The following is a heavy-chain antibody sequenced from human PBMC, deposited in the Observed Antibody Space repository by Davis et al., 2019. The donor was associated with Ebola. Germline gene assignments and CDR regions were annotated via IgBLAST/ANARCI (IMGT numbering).Heavy chain of an antibody. D-gene: IGHD2/OR15-2a*01. V-gene: IGHV4-59*01. CDR2: ISFSGST. CDR1: GGSISSYY. Sequence: PSETLSLTCTVSGGSISSYYWSWVRQPPGKGLEWIGYISFSGSTNSNPSLKSRVTISVDTSKNQFSLKLNSVTAADTAMYYCAREGWVFRGAFDLWGQGTLVTVSS. CDR3: AREGWVFRGAFDL. J-gene: IGHJ4*02.